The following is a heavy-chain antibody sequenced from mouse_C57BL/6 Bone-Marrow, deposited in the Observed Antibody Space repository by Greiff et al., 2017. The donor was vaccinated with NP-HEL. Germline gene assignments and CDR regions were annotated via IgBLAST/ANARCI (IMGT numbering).Heavy chain of an antibody. CDR3: AKKGGYYYGSSLYAMDY. D-gene: IGHD1-1*01. J-gene: IGHJ4*01. Sequence: VQLQESGPGLVQPSQSLSITCTVSGFSLTSYGVHWVRQPPGKGLEWLGVIWSGGSADYNAAFISRLSISKDNSKSQVFFKMNSLQADDTAIYYCAKKGGYYYGSSLYAMDYWGQGTSVTVSS. CDR2: IWSGGSA. CDR1: GFSLTSYG. V-gene: IGHV2-4*01.